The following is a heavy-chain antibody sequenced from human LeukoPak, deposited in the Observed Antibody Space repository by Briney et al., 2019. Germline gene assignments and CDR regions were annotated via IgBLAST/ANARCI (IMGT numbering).Heavy chain of an antibody. V-gene: IGHV3-33*01. D-gene: IGHD2-15*01. CDR3: VREGIGGTSYRGNFDY. Sequence: GGSLRLSCIASGFTFSDDGMHWVRQAPGKGLERVALIWKDGSQTFYGDSVKGRFIISRDNSRNTLDLQMNSLSAEDTAVYYCVREGIGGTSYRGNFDYWGQGTLVTVSS. J-gene: IGHJ4*02. CDR1: GFTFSDDG. CDR2: IWKDGSQT.